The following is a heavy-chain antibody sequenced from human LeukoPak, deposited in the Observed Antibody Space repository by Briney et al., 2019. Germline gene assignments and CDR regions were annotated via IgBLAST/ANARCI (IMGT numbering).Heavy chain of an antibody. V-gene: IGHV4-34*01. D-gene: IGHD1-1*01. CDR2: INHSGST. Sequence: SETLSLTCAVYGGSFSGYYWSWIRQPPGKGLEWIGEINHSGSTNYNPSLKSRVTISVDTSKNQFSLKLSSVTAADTAVYYCARILQLELDYWGQGTLVTVSS. CDR1: GGSFSGYY. J-gene: IGHJ4*02. CDR3: ARILQLELDY.